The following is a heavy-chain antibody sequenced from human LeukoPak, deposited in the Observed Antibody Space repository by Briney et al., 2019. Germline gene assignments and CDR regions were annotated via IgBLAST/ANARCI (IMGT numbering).Heavy chain of an antibody. V-gene: IGHV1-24*01. CDR3: ATAPRYIAAAGNNWFDP. CDR1: GYTLTELS. J-gene: IGHJ5*02. CDR2: FDPEEGET. Sequence: ASVKVSCKVSGYTLTELSMHWVRQAPGKGLEWMGGFDPEEGETNYAQKFQGRVTMTEDTSTDTAYMELSSLRSEDTAVYYCATAPRYIAAAGNNWFDPWGQGTLVTVSS. D-gene: IGHD6-13*01.